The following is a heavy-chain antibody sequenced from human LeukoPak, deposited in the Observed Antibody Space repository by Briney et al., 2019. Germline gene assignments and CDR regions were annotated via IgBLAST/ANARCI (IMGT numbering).Heavy chain of an antibody. CDR1: GFTFSSYA. CDR3: ANHDYGDYVSWFDP. V-gene: IGHV3-23*01. CDR2: ISGSGGST. Sequence: GESLKISCAASGFTFSSYAMSWVRQAPGKGLEWVSAISGSGGSTYYADSVKGRFTISRDNSKNTLYLQMNSLRAEDTAVYYCANHDYGDYVSWFDPWGQGTLVTVSS. D-gene: IGHD4-17*01. J-gene: IGHJ5*02.